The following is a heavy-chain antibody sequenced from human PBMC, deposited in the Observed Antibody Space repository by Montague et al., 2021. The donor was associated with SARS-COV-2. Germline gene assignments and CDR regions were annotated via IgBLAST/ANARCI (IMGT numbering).Heavy chain of an antibody. CDR1: GFSLSTSGMC. D-gene: IGHD6-19*01. CDR2: IDWDDGK. Sequence: PALVKPTQTLTLTCTFSGFSLSTSGMCVGWIRQPPGKALEWLARIDWDDGKYYSTSLKTRLTISKDTSKNQVVLTMTNMDPVDTATYYCAREYSSGVYFDYWGQGTRVTVSS. CDR3: AREYSSGVYFDY. V-gene: IGHV2-70*11. J-gene: IGHJ4*02.